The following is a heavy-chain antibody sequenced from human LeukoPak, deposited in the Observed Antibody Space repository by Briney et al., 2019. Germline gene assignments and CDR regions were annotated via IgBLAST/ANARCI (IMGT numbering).Heavy chain of an antibody. CDR3: ARGGGGSYPNDAFDI. V-gene: IGHV1-46*01. Sequence: ASVKVSCKASGYTFTSYYIHWVRPAPGQGLAWMGIINPYSGSTTYVQSFQGRVTMTRDTFTSTVYMELSSLRSEDTAVYYCARGGGGSYPNDAFDIWGQGTMVTVSS. CDR1: GYTFTSYY. CDR2: INPYSGST. J-gene: IGHJ3*02. D-gene: IGHD1-26*01.